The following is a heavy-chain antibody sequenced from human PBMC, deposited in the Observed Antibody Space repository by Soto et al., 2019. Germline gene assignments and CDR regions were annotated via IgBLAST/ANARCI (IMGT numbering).Heavy chain of an antibody. Sequence: EVQLLESGGGLVQPGGSLRLSCAGSGFTFSGYAMSWVRQAPGKGLEWVSTLTGSGDNTYFADSVKGRFTFSRDNSKNTLYLQMKSLRAEDTAKYYCANLPSLIDYSRSSTDYYYYYGMDVWGQGTTVTVSS. CDR3: ANLPSLIDYSRSSTDYYYYYGMDV. D-gene: IGHD6-6*01. J-gene: IGHJ6*02. V-gene: IGHV3-23*01. CDR1: GFTFSGYA. CDR2: LTGSGDNT.